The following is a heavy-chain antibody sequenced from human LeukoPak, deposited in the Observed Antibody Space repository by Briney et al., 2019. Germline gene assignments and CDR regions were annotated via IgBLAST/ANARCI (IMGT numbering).Heavy chain of an antibody. V-gene: IGHV3-23*01. CDR2: ISGSGGST. D-gene: IGHD5-24*01. J-gene: IGHJ4*02. CDR1: GFTFCSYA. Sequence: GGSLSLSCAASGFTFCSYAMRWVRQAPGKGLEWVSAISGSGGSTYYAHSVKGRFPISRDNSKNTLYLQMNSLRAEDTAVYYWAKLDGYKFAVPTQIFDYWGQGTLVTVSS. CDR3: AKLDGYKFAVPTQIFDY.